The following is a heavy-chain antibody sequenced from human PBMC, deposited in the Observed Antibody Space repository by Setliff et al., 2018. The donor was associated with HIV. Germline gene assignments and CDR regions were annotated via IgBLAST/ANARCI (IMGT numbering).Heavy chain of an antibody. CDR3: ANLWELGA. V-gene: IGHV3-7*03. J-gene: IGHJ5*02. D-gene: IGHD3-16*01. Sequence: GGSLRLSCAASGFTFSSYSMNWVRQAPGKGLEWVAIIKQDERRYVDSVKGRFTISRDNARTSLFLEMRSLRDEDTAVYLCANLWELGAWGQGTLVTVSS. CDR1: GFTFSSYS. CDR2: IKQDER.